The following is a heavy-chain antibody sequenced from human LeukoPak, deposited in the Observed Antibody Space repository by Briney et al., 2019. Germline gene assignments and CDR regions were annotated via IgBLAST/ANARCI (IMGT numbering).Heavy chain of an antibody. J-gene: IGHJ4*02. CDR1: GGSLSSGSYY. CDR2: IYTSGST. V-gene: IGHV4-61*02. D-gene: IGHD2-2*02. Sequence: SETLSLTCTVSGGSLSSGSYYWSWIRQPAGKGLEWIGRIYTSGSTNYNPSLKSRVTISVDTSKNQFSLKLSSVTAADTAVYYCAREKKDIVVVPAAIPDYWGQGTLVTVSS. CDR3: AREKKDIVVVPAAIPDY.